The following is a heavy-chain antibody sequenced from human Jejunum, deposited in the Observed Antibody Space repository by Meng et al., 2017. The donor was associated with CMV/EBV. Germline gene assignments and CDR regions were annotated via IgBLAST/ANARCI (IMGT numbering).Heavy chain of an antibody. CDR1: GFRFRDYG. CDR3: ARDLAVGRIWFDP. J-gene: IGHJ5*02. Sequence: SGFRFRDYGFHWVRQSPGKGLEWVADIWSDGRATYYADSVSGRFTISRDDSRSTLYLQTNSLRAEDTAVYYCARDLAVGRIWFDPWGQGTLVTVSS. D-gene: IGHD6-19*01. CDR2: IWSDGRAT. V-gene: IGHV3-33*01.